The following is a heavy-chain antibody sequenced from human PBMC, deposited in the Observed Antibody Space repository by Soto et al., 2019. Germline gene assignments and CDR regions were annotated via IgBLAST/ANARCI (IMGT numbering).Heavy chain of an antibody. Sequence: ASVKVSCKVSGYTLTELSMHWVRQAPGKGLEWMGGFDPEDGETIYAQKFQGRVTMTEDTSTDTAYMELSSLRSEDTAVYYCAIRDIQHSGYYFDYWGQGTLVPVSS. D-gene: IGHD3-22*01. CDR3: AIRDIQHSGYYFDY. J-gene: IGHJ4*02. V-gene: IGHV1-24*01. CDR2: FDPEDGET. CDR1: GYTLTELS.